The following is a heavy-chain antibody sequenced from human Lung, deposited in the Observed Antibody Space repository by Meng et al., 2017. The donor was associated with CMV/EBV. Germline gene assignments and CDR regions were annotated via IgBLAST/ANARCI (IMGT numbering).Heavy chain of an antibody. CDR3: ARATQFYDFWSGCYY. V-gene: IGHV3-30-3*01. CDR2: ISYDGSNK. J-gene: IGHJ4*02. CDR1: GFTFSSYA. D-gene: IGHD3-3*01. Sequence: SGFTFSSYAMHWVRQAPGKGLEWVAVISYDGSNKYYADSVKGRFTISRDNSKNTLYLQMNSLRTEDTAVYYCARATQFYDFWSGCYYWGQGTLVTVSS.